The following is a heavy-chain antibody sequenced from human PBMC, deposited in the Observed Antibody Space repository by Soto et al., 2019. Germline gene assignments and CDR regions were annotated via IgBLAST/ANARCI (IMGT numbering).Heavy chain of an antibody. D-gene: IGHD2-15*01. CDR3: ASAPVGDIVVVVAALHS. J-gene: IGHJ4*02. Sequence: QVQLVQSGAEVKKPGSSVKVSCKASGGTFSSYAISWVRQAPGQGLEWMGGIIPIFGTANYAQKFQGRVTITADESTSTAYMELSSLRSEDTAVYYCASAPVGDIVVVVAALHSWGQGTLVTVSS. CDR2: IIPIFGTA. V-gene: IGHV1-69*01. CDR1: GGTFSSYA.